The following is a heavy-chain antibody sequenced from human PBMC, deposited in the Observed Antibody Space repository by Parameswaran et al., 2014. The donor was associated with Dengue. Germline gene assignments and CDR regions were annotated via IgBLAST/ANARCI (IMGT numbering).Heavy chain of an antibody. CDR3: ARRPSIAYSSNWTTLGAFDI. J-gene: IGHJ3*02. D-gene: IGHD6-13*01. Sequence: WVRQAPGQGLEWMGGIIPIFATTNYAQKFQGRVTITADESTSTAYMKLSSLRSDDTAVYFCARRPSIAYSSNWTTLGAFDIWGQGTTVTVSS. V-gene: IGHV1-69*01. CDR2: IIPIFATT.